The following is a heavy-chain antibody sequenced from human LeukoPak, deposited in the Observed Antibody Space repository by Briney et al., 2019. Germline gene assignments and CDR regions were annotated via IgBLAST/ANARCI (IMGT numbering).Heavy chain of an antibody. CDR1: GYTFTAYY. CDR2: IRPGDTRT. Sequence: ASAKVSCKASGYTFTAYYIQWVRQAPGQGLEWMGTIRPGDTRTTYAQKFQGRVTMTWDMSTTTGCMELSSLRSEDTAVYYCVREKSGGTYDYWGQGTLVTVSS. CDR3: VREKSGGTYDY. J-gene: IGHJ4*02. V-gene: IGHV1-46*01. D-gene: IGHD3-16*01.